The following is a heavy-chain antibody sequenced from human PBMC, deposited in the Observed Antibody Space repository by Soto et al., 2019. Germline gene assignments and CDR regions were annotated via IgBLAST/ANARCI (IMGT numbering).Heavy chain of an antibody. D-gene: IGHD7-27*01. J-gene: IGHJ4*02. CDR3: ARANWYSEY. Sequence: QVQLQESGPGLVKPSETLSLTCTVSGGSISNHYWSWIRQPPGKGLEWIGYIYYNGKTNYNPSLKSRVTKSVDTSKNQISLKLSSVTAADTAVYYCARANWYSEYWGQGTLVTVSS. CDR1: GGSISNHY. CDR2: IYYNGKT. V-gene: IGHV4-59*11.